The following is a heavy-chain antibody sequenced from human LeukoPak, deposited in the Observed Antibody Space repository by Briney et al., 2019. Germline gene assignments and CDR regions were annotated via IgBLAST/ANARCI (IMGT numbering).Heavy chain of an antibody. CDR3: ARAYILTGYYGPDPGYYFDY. J-gene: IGHJ4*02. CDR1: GGSISSYY. V-gene: IGHV4-59*01. D-gene: IGHD3-9*01. Sequence: SETPSLTCTVSGGSISSYYWSWIRQPPGKGLEWIGYIYYSGSTNYNPSLKSRVTISVDTSKNQFSLKLSSVTAADTAVYYCARAYILTGYYGPDPGYYFDYWGQGTLVSVSS. CDR2: IYYSGST.